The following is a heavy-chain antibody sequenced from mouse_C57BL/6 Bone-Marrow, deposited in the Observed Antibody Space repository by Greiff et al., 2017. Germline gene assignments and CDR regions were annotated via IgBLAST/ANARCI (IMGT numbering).Heavy chain of an antibody. Sequence: QVQLQQPGAELVKPGASVKLSCKASGYTFTSYWMHWVKQRPGRGLEWIGRIDPNSGGTKYNEKFKSKAKLTVDKPSSTAYMQLSSLTSEDSAVYDCARCYGSSYSAWFAYWGQGTLVTVSA. CDR2: IDPNSGGT. V-gene: IGHV1-72*01. J-gene: IGHJ3*01. CDR1: GYTFTSYW. CDR3: ARCYGSSYSAWFAY. D-gene: IGHD1-1*01.